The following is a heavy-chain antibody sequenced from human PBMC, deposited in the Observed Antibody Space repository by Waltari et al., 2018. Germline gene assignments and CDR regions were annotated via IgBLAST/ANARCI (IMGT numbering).Heavy chain of an antibody. J-gene: IGHJ4*02. V-gene: IGHV3-21*01. CDR2: IFTTGTSM. CDR3: AKDSSAAFSTSSLDS. Sequence: EVHLVESGGGLVKPGGSLRLSCAASGSSFSSYNMNWVRQAPGKGLEWVSSIFTTGTSMYYADSGKGRFTISRDNANNLLYLHMNSLRAEDTALYYCAKDSSAAFSTSSLDSWGQGTLVTVSS. D-gene: IGHD2-2*01. CDR1: GSSFSSYN.